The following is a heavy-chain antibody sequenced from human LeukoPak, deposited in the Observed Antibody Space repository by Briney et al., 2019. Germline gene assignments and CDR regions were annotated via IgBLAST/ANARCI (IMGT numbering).Heavy chain of an antibody. CDR2: ISASGGST. V-gene: IGHV3-23*01. Sequence: GGSLRLSCAASGFTFSSYAMSWVRQAPGKGLEWVSAISASGGSTFYADSVKGRFTISRDDSKNTVYLQMNSLRVTDTAAYYCANNWNLDYWGQGNRVTVSS. CDR3: ANNWNLDY. D-gene: IGHD1-20*01. CDR1: GFTFSSYA. J-gene: IGHJ4*02.